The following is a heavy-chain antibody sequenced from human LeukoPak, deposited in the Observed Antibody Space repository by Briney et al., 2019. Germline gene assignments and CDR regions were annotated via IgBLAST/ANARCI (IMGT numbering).Heavy chain of an antibody. D-gene: IGHD3-16*02. CDR1: GGSITFGSYY. CDR3: ARARVIPASFDD. J-gene: IGHJ4*02. Sequence: SQTLSLTCTVSGGSITFGSYYWTWIRQPAGKGLEWIGRIYTSGRTFYNPSLKSRVTISMDTSMNQFSLRLNSVTAAHTAVYYCARARVIPASFDDWGQGALVTVS. CDR2: IYTSGRT. V-gene: IGHV4-61*02.